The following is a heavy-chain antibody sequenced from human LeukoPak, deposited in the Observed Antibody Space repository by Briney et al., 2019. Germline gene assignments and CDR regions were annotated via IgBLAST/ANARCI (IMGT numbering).Heavy chain of an antibody. D-gene: IGHD3-3*01. CDR1: GGSISSGGYY. Sequence: SETLSLTCTVSGGSISSGGYYWSWIRQHPGKGLEWIGYIYYSRSTYYNPSLKSRVTISVDTSKNQFSLKLSSVTAADTAVYYCASYTIFGVVIRGAFDIWGQGAMVTVSS. J-gene: IGHJ3*02. V-gene: IGHV4-31*03. CDR3: ASYTIFGVVIRGAFDI. CDR2: IYYSRST.